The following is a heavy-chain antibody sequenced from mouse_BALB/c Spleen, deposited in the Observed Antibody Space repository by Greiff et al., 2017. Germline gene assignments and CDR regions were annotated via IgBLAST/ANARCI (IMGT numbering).Heavy chain of an antibody. D-gene: IGHD1-1*01. V-gene: IGHV1-18*01. J-gene: IGHJ2*01. CDR2: ISPNNGGT. CDR1: GYTFTDYN. Sequence: EVQLLESGPELVKPGASVKIPCKASGYTFTDYNMDWVKQSHGKRLEWIGDISPNNGGTIYNQKFKGKATLTVDKSSSTAYLELRSLKSEDTAVYYGASDCLRRCYFDYWGQGTTLTVSS. CDR3: ASDCLRRCYFDY.